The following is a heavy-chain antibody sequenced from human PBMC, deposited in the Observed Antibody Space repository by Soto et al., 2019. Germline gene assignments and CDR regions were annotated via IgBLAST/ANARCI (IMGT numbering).Heavy chain of an antibody. CDR3: AKGIVVVVAASLSA. D-gene: IGHD2-15*01. CDR2: ISGSGGST. CDR1: GFTFSSYA. V-gene: IGHV3-23*01. J-gene: IGHJ5*02. Sequence: EVQLLESGGGLVQPGGSLRLSCAASGFTFSSYAMSWVRQAPGKGLEWVSAISGSGGSTYYADSVKGRFTISRDNSKNTLYLQMNSVRAEDTAVYYCAKGIVVVVAASLSAWGQGTLVTVSS.